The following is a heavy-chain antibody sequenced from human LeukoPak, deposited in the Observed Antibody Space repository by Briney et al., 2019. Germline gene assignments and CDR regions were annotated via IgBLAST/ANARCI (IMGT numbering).Heavy chain of an antibody. D-gene: IGHD1-1*01. CDR2: IGHTGNT. V-gene: IGHV4-30-2*01. CDR1: GGSISSGAYY. Sequence: SETLSLTCTVSGGSISSGAYYCGWLRPPPGKGLEWVGYIGHTGNTYYNPSLKSRVTISADRSKNQFSLNLSSVTAADTAVYYCMRGGIRNDSDYWGQGTLVTVSS. J-gene: IGHJ4*02. CDR3: MRGGIRNDSDY.